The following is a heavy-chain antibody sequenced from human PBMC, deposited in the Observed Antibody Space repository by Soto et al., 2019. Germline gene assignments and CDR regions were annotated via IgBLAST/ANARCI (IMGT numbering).Heavy chain of an antibody. J-gene: IGHJ5*02. CDR2: IKQDGSER. Sequence: GGSLRLSCVGSGFIFSENWMSWVRQAPGKGLEWVANIKQDGSERRYADSVEGRLSISRDNAKNSLYLQMNSLVVEDTATYYCARYHFGGYAFDPWGQGTPVTVSS. CDR3: ARYHFGGYAFDP. D-gene: IGHD2-2*01. CDR1: GFIFSENW. V-gene: IGHV3-7*04.